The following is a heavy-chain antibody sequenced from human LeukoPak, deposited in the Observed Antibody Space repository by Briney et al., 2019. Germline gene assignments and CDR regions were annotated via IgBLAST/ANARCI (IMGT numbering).Heavy chain of an antibody. V-gene: IGHV3-23*01. CDR3: ANDFGAPGVGDSGWRPFEY. D-gene: IGHD6-19*01. Sequence: HTGGSLRLTCAASGFPFKNYGMNWVRQAPGKGLEWVSTISGSGTRTYYADSMKGRFTISRDNSKNTLYLQVSSLRADDTAVYFCANDFGAPGVGDSGWRPFEYWGLGTLLSVSS. J-gene: IGHJ4*02. CDR1: GFPFKNYG. CDR2: ISGSGTRT.